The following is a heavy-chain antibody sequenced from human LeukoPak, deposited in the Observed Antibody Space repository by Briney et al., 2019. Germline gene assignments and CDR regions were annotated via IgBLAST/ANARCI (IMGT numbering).Heavy chain of an antibody. CDR3: ARLPSGDY. D-gene: IGHD3-10*01. CDR2: IYHSGST. CDR1: GGSISISNW. V-gene: IGHV4-4*02. J-gene: IGHJ4*02. Sequence: NPSGTLSLTCGVSGGSISISNWWGWARHPPGKGLEWIGEIYHSGSTNYNPSLKSRVTISVDKSKNQFSLKLSSVTAEDTAVYYCARLPSGDYWGQGTLVTVSS.